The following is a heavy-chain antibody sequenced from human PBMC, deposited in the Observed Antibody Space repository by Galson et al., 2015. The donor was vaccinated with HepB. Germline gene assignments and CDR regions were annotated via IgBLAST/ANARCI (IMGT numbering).Heavy chain of an antibody. CDR2: ISAYNGNT. CDR3: ARERGYSGYDWYYYGMDV. Sequence: SVKVSCKASGYTFTSYGISWVRQAPGQGLEWMGWISAYNGNTNYAQKLQGRVTMTTDTSTSTAYMELRSLRSDDTAVYYCARERGYSGYDWYYYGMDVWGQGTTVTVSS. CDR1: GYTFTSYG. V-gene: IGHV1-18*04. J-gene: IGHJ6*02. D-gene: IGHD5-12*01.